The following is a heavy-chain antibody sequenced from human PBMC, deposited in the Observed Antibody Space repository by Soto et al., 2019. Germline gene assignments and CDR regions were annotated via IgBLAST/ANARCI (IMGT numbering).Heavy chain of an antibody. Sequence: ASVKVSCKASGGTFSSYAISWVRQAPGQGLEWMGWIIANNGTTNYAQKLQGRVTMTTDTSTSTAYMELRSLRSDDTAVYYCARWGSDYGDYIGAFDIWSQGTMVTVSS. V-gene: IGHV1-18*01. D-gene: IGHD4-17*01. CDR2: IIANNGTT. J-gene: IGHJ3*02. CDR3: ARWGSDYGDYIGAFDI. CDR1: GGTFSSYA.